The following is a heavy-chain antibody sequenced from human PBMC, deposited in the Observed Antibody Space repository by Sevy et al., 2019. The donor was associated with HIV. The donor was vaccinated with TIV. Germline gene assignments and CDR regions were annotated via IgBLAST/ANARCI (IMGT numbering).Heavy chain of an antibody. Sequence: ASVKVSCKVSGYTLTELSMHWVRQAPGKGLEWMATFDPEDGETIYAQKFQGRVTMNRDTSTDTAYMELSSLRSEDTAVYYCSTTMDYYDSSGYPFDYWGQGTLVTVSS. J-gene: IGHJ4*02. D-gene: IGHD3-22*01. V-gene: IGHV1-24*01. CDR1: GYTLTELS. CDR3: STTMDYYDSSGYPFDY. CDR2: FDPEDGET.